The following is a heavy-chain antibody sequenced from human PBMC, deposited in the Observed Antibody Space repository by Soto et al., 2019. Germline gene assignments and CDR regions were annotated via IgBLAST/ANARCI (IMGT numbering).Heavy chain of an antibody. CDR1: FGSISGSY. J-gene: IGHJ4*02. CDR2: VYYTGST. V-gene: IGHV4-59*01. CDR3: ARSVAVPGAHIDY. D-gene: IGHD6-19*01. Sequence: LSGTCSVAFGSISGSYLSWIRQSPGKGLEWLGYVYYTGSTNYSPSLRSRVSISVDTSKNEFSLRLSSVTAADTAVYFCARSVAVPGAHIDYWGQGTQVTVSS.